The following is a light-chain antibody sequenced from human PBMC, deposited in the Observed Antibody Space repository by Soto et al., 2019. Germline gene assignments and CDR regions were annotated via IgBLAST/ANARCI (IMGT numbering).Light chain of an antibody. CDR2: AAS. J-gene: IGKJ1*01. CDR1: QTITTF. V-gene: IGKV1-39*01. Sequence: IQMTQSPSSLSASVGDRVTITCRTTQTITTFLNWYQQKPGKAPKLLIYAASNLQGGVPSRFSGRGSGTEFTLTISILQPEDFATYYCQQCSSMPWTFGQGTKVEIK. CDR3: QQCSSMPWT.